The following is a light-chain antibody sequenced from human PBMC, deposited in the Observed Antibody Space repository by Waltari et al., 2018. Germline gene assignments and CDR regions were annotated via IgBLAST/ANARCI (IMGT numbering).Light chain of an antibody. V-gene: IGLV2-14*01. Sequence: QSALTQPASVSGSPGQSITISCTGSSSDVGGDDSVSWYEDHPGQAPKVIIYEVNKRPSGVSERFSGSKSGNTASLTISGLQAEDEATFYCSSQSTKNGVIFGGGTKVTVL. CDR1: SSDVGGDDS. CDR2: EVN. CDR3: SSQSTKNGVI. J-gene: IGLJ2*01.